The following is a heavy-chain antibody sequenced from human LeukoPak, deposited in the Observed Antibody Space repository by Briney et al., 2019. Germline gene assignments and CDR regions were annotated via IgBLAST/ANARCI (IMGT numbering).Heavy chain of an antibody. J-gene: IGHJ4*02. CDR1: GGSISSYS. CDR3: ARGPNYGEGYYFDY. D-gene: IGHD4-17*01. V-gene: IGHV4-59*12. CDR2: IDYSGSS. Sequence: PSETLSLTCSVSGGSISSYSWTWIRQPPGKGLEWIGFIDYSGSSNYNPSLKSRVTISVDTSKNQFSLKLSSVTAADTAVYYCARGPNYGEGYYFDYWGQGTLVTVSS.